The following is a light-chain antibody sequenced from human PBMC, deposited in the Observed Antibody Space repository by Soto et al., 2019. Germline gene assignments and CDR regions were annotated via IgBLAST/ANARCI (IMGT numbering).Light chain of an antibody. Sequence: QSVLTQPPSVSGAPGQRVTISCTGSSSNIGAGYDVHWYQQLPGTAPKLLIYGNSNRPSGVPDRFSGSKSGTSASLAISGLQSDDEADYFCASWDDSLNGRLFGGGTKLTVL. CDR1: SSNIGAGYD. CDR3: ASWDDSLNGRL. J-gene: IGLJ3*02. V-gene: IGLV1-40*01. CDR2: GNS.